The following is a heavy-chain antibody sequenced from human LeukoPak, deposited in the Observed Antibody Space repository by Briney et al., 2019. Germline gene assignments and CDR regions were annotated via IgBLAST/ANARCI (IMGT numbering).Heavy chain of an antibody. CDR2: INPNSGGT. V-gene: IGHV1-2*02. J-gene: IGHJ6*03. CDR1: GYTFTCYY. Sequence: GASVKVSCKASGYTFTCYYMHWVRQAPGQGLEWMGWINPNSGGTNYAQKFQGRVTMTRDTSISTAYMELSRLRSDDTAVYYCAREAEYYDSSGYPAPRYYYMDVWGKGTTVTISS. CDR3: AREAEYYDSSGYPAPRYYYMDV. D-gene: IGHD3-22*01.